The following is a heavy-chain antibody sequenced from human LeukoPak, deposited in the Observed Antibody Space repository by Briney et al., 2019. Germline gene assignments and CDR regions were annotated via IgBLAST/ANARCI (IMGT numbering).Heavy chain of an antibody. V-gene: IGHV4-38-2*02. CDR3: ARDRNEDSGSYYVSYYYYYMDV. Sequence: SETLSLTCTVSGYSISSGYYWGWIRQPPGKGLEWIGSIYHSGSTYYNPSLKSRVTISVDTSKNQFSLKLSSVTAADTAVYYCARDRNEDSGSYYVSYYYYYMDVWGKGTTVTISS. CDR1: GYSISSGYY. CDR2: IYHSGST. D-gene: IGHD1-26*01. J-gene: IGHJ6*03.